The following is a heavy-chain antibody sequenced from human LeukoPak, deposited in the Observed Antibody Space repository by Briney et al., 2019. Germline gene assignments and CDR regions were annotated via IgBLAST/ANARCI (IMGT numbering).Heavy chain of an antibody. CDR2: IYSSGST. Sequence: SETLSPTCTVSGGSISSYYWSWIRQPPGKGLEWIGYIYSSGSTNYNPSLKSRVTISVDTSKKQFSLKLSSVTAADTAVYFCAGTPLYYYDSSGYYGHWGQGTLVTVSS. CDR3: AGTPLYYYDSSGYYGH. D-gene: IGHD3-22*01. J-gene: IGHJ4*02. V-gene: IGHV4-59*01. CDR1: GGSISSYY.